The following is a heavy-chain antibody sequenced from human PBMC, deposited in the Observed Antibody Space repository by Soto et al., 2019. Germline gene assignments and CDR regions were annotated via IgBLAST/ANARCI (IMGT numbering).Heavy chain of an antibody. CDR2: IYYSGST. J-gene: IGHJ4*02. V-gene: IGHV4-61*01. CDR3: AREGYGSVKFYFDY. Sequence: SETLSLTCTVSGGSVSSGSYYWSWIRQPPGKGLEWIGYIYYSGSTNYNPSLKSRVTISVDTSKNQFTMKQSSVTAADTAVKYCAREGYGSVKFYFDYWGQGTLVTVSS. CDR1: GGSVSSGSYY. D-gene: IGHD3-10*01.